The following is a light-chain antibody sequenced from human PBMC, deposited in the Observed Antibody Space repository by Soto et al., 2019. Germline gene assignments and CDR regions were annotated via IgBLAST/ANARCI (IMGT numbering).Light chain of an antibody. CDR2: EVS. CDR1: SSDAGGYNY. Sequence: QSVLTQPPSASGSPGQSVTISCTGTSSDAGGYNYVSWYQQHPGKAPKLMIYEVSKRPSGVPDRFSGSKSGNTASLTVSGLQAEDEADYYCSSYAGSNRVFGTGTKVTVL. CDR3: SSYAGSNRV. V-gene: IGLV2-8*01. J-gene: IGLJ1*01.